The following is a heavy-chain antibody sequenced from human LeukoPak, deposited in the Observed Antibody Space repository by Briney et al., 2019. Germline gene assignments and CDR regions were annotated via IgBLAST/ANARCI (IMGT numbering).Heavy chain of an antibody. D-gene: IGHD3-3*01. V-gene: IGHV1-46*01. CDR1: GYTFTSYY. CDR2: INPSGGST. CDR3: ARGLGRKYYDFWSGPTS. J-gene: IGHJ5*02. Sequence: GASVKVSCKASGYTFTSYYMHWVRQAPGQGLEWMGIINPSGGSTSYAQKFQGRVTMTRDTSTSTVYMELSSLRSEDTAVYYCARGLGRKYYDFWSGPTSWGQGTLVTVSS.